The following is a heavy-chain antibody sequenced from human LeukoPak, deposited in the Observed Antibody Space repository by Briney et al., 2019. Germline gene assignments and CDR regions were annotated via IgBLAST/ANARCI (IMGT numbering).Heavy chain of an antibody. V-gene: IGHV3-23*01. Sequence: GGSLRLSCAASGFTFSSYAMSWVRQAPGKGLEGVSAISAGGGSTYYADSVKGRFTISRDSSKNTLYLQMNSPRAEDTAVYYCAKDESVAVATTIFDSWGQGTLVTVSS. J-gene: IGHJ4*02. CDR3: AKDESVAVATTIFDS. D-gene: IGHD6-19*01. CDR1: GFTFSSYA. CDR2: ISAGGGST.